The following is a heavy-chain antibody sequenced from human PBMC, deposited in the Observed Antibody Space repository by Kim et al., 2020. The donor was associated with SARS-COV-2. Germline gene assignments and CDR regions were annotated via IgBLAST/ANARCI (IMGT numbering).Heavy chain of an antibody. J-gene: IGHJ3*02. V-gene: IGHV3-74*01. Sequence: GGSLRLSCAASGFTFSDYYMLWVRQAPGKGLVWVSRLSGNGTITNYADSVKGRFTISRDNAKNSLYLQMNSLRVDDTALYYCARVTVNCFDSWQQGTM. CDR3: ARVTVNCFDS. CDR2: LSGNGTIT. D-gene: IGHD2-8*02. CDR1: GFTFSDYY.